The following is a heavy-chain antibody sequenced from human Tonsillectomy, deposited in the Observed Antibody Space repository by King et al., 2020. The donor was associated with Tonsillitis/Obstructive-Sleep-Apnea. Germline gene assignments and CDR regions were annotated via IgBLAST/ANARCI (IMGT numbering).Heavy chain of an antibody. CDR1: GYSFASYG. V-gene: IGHV1-18*01. CDR2: ISAYYGNT. Sequence: QLVQSGAEVKKPGASVKVSCKTSGYSFASYGISWVRQAPGQGLVWMGWISAYYGNTNYAQKLQGRVTMATDTSTTTAYMELRSLRSDDTAMYYFASGMGLVPYDAFNIWGQGTMVSVSS. CDR3: ASGMGLVPYDAFNI. J-gene: IGHJ3*02. D-gene: IGHD6-19*01.